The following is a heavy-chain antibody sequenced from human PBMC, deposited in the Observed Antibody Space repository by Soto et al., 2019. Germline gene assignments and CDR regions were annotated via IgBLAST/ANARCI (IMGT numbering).Heavy chain of an antibody. J-gene: IGHJ5*02. CDR3: ARDLKNIAEADYNCFDP. D-gene: IGHD6-19*01. CDR2: TYYRSKWYN. V-gene: IGHV6-1*01. Sequence: SQTLSLTCAISGDSVSSNSAAWNWIRQSPSRGVEWLGRTYYRSKWYNDYAVSVKSRITINPDKSKNQFSLQLNSVTPEDTAVYYCARDLKNIAEADYNCFDPWGQGTLVTVSS. CDR1: GDSVSSNSAA.